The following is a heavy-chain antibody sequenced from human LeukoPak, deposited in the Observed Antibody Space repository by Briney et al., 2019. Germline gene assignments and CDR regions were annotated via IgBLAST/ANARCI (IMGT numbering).Heavy chain of an antibody. V-gene: IGHV4-34*01. Sequence: SETLSLTCAVYGGSFSGYYWSWIRQPPGKGLEWIGEINHSGSTNYNPSLKSRVTISVDRSKNQFSLKLSSVTAADTAVYYCASGYSYDDAFDIWGQGTMVTVSS. CDR3: ASGYSYDDAFDI. D-gene: IGHD5-18*01. CDR2: INHSGST. CDR1: GGSFSGYY. J-gene: IGHJ3*02.